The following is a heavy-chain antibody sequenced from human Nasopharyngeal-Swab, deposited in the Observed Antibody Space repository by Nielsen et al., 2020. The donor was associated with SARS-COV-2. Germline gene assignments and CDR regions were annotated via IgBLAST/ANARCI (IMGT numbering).Heavy chain of an antibody. CDR1: GFTFSSYA. V-gene: IGHV3-30*04. D-gene: IGHD3-10*01. J-gene: IGHJ6*03. Sequence: GGSLRLSCAASGFTFSSYAMHWVRQAPGKGLEWVAVISYDGSNKYYADSVKGRFTISRDNSKNTLYLQMNSLRAEDTAVYYCASNYGSGSYPTRDYYMDVWGKGTTVTVSS. CDR2: ISYDGSNK. CDR3: ASNYGSGSYPTRDYYMDV.